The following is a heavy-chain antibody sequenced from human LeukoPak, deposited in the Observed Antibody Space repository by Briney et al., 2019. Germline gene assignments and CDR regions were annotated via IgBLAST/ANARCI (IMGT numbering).Heavy chain of an antibody. V-gene: IGHV3-30*02. D-gene: IGHD1-26*01. J-gene: IGHJ4*02. Sequence: GGSLRLSCAASGFTFSSYAMHWVRQAPGKGLEWVAFIRFDGSNKYYADSVKGRFTISRDNSKNTLYLQMNSLRAEDTAVYYCAKRRSGSYYDYYFDYWGQGTLVTVSS. CDR3: AKRRSGSYYDYYFDY. CDR1: GFTFSSYA. CDR2: IRFDGSNK.